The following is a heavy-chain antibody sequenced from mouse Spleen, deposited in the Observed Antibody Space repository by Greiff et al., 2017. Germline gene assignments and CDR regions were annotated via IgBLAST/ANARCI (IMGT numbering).Heavy chain of an antibody. CDR2: ISSGSSTI. V-gene: IGHV5-17*01. Sequence: EVQLVESGGGLVKPGGSLKLSCAASGFTFSDYGMHWVRQVPEKGLEWVAYISSGSSTIYYADTVKGRFTISRDNAKNTLFLQMTSLRSEDTAMYYCARGPWPYAMDYWGQGTSVTVSS. CDR3: ARGPWPYAMDY. CDR1: GFTFSDYG. J-gene: IGHJ4*01.